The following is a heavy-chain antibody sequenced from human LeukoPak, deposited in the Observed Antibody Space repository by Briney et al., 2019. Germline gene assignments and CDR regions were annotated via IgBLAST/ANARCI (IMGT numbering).Heavy chain of an antibody. CDR2: IYYSGST. D-gene: IGHD3-22*01. V-gene: IGHV4-39*07. Sequence: SETLSLTCTVSGGSISSSSYYWGWIRQPQGKGLEWIGSIYYSGSTYYNPSLKSRVTISVDTSKNQFSLKLSSVTAADTAVYYCARSRYYDSSGYPLDAFDIWGQGTMVTVSS. CDR1: GGSISSSSYY. J-gene: IGHJ3*02. CDR3: ARSRYYDSSGYPLDAFDI.